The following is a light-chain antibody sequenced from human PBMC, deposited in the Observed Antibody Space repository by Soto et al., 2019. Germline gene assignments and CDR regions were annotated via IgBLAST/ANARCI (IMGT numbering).Light chain of an antibody. CDR1: SSDVGGYNY. CDR3: SSYTSSSTLV. J-gene: IGLJ2*01. Sequence: QSALTQPASVSGSPGQSITISCTGTSSDVGGYNYVSWYQQHPGKAPKLMIYDVSNRPSGVSNHFSGSKSGNTASLTISGLQDEEEADYYCSSYTSSSTLVFGGGTKVTVL. CDR2: DVS. V-gene: IGLV2-14*01.